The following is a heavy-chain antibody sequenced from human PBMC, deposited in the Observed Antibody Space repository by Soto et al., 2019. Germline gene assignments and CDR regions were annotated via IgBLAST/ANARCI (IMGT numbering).Heavy chain of an antibody. CDR1: GVNLTSLY. CDR2: INPNSGGT. V-gene: IGHV1-2*04. J-gene: IGHJ4*02. D-gene: IGHD2-15*01. CDR3: ARVYCSGGSCGFDY. Sequence: SGVNLTSLYLHWVRHAPGQGLEWMGWINPNSGGTNYAQKYQGWVTMTRDTSISTAYMELSRLRSDDTAVYYCARVYCSGGSCGFDYWGQGTLVTVSS.